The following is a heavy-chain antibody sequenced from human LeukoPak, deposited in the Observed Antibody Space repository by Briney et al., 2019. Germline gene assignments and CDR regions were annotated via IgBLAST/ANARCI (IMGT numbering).Heavy chain of an antibody. CDR2: INHSGST. CDR1: GGSFSGYY. CDR3: ARSNYYYYMDV. Sequence: SETLSLTCAVYGGSFSGYYWSWIRQPPGKGQEWIGEINHSGSTNYNPSLKSRVTISVDTSKNQFSLKLSSVTAADTAVYYCARSNYYYYMDVWGKGTTVTVSS. V-gene: IGHV4-34*01. J-gene: IGHJ6*03.